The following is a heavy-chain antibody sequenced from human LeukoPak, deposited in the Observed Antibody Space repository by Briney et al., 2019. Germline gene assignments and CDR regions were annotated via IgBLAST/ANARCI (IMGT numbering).Heavy chain of an antibody. CDR2: ISAYNGNT. Sequence: ASVKVSCKASGYTFTSYGISWVRQAPGQGLEWIGWISAYNGNTNYAQKLQGRVTMTTDTSTSTAYMELRSLRSDDTAVYYCARDQGRGYSYGSDYWGQGTLVTVSS. CDR1: GYTFTSYG. D-gene: IGHD5-18*01. CDR3: ARDQGRGYSYGSDY. V-gene: IGHV1-18*01. J-gene: IGHJ4*02.